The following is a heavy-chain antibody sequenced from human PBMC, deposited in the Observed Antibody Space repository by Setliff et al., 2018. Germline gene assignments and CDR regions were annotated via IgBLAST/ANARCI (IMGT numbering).Heavy chain of an antibody. D-gene: IGHD5-18*01. V-gene: IGHV1-2*06. CDR2: INPDSGGT. CDR3: ATIGLDTAMITGVLFDF. Sequence: ASVKVSCKASGYTFTDYYIHWVRQAPGQGLEWMGRINPDSGGTNYAQKFQGRVTMTRDTSITAAYMELSRLRSDDSAVYYCATIGLDTAMITGVLFDFWGQGTLVTVSS. CDR1: GYTFTDYY. J-gene: IGHJ4*02.